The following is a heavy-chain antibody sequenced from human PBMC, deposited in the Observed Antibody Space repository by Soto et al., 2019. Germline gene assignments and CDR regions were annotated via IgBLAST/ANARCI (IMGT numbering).Heavy chain of an antibody. Sequence: SETLSLTCTVSRGSISSSIYYMGWIRKPPGKGLEWIGSIYYSGSTYYNPSLKSRVTISVDTSKNQFSLKLSSVTAADTAVYYCARGTARTFDYWGQGTLVT. V-gene: IGHV4-39*01. CDR1: RGSISSSIYY. D-gene: IGHD1-7*01. CDR3: ARGTARTFDY. J-gene: IGHJ4*02. CDR2: IYYSGST.